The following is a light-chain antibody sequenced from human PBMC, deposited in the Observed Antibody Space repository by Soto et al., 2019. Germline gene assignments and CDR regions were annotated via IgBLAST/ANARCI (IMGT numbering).Light chain of an antibody. CDR2: GAS. CDR1: QNVRTS. J-gene: IGKJ1*01. CDR3: QQYTTSPPK. Sequence: EVAVAQSPANTSSSPGERANSCGRASQNVRTSLAWYQQKPGQAPRLLIYGASTRATGIPARFSVSGSGTEFTLTISRLESEDFVLYYGQQYTTSPPKFGEGTKVDIK. V-gene: IGKV3-15*01.